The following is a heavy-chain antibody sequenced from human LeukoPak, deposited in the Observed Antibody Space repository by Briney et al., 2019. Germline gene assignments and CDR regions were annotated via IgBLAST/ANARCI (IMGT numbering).Heavy chain of an antibody. V-gene: IGHV3-23*01. CDR1: GTTLSNYG. J-gene: IGHJ4*02. CDR2: ISYSAGST. Sequence: GGSLRLSCAVSGTTLSNYGMSWVRQAPGKGLEWVAGISYSAGSTNYADSVKGRFTISRDNRKNTLYLQMNSLRAEDTAVYFCAKRGVVIRVILVGFHKEAYYFDSWGQGALVTVSS. CDR3: AKRGVVIRVILVGFHKEAYYFDS. D-gene: IGHD3-22*01.